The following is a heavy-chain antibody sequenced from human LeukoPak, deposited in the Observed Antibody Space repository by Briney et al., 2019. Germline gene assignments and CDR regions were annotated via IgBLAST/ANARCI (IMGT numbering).Heavy chain of an antibody. J-gene: IGHJ5*02. CDR1: GGSISSYY. CDR3: AAVGQYNWFDP. D-gene: IGHD6-13*01. V-gene: IGHV4-4*09. Sequence: PSETLSLTCTVSGGSISSYYWNWIRQPPGKGLEWIGHIYTGGSASYNPSLKSRVTISVDTSKNQFSLNLSSVTAADTAVYCAAAVGQYNWFDPWGQGTLVTVSS. CDR2: IYTGGSA.